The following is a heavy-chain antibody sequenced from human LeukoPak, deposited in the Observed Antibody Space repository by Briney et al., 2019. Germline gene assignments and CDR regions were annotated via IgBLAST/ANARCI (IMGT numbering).Heavy chain of an antibody. D-gene: IGHD3-22*01. V-gene: IGHV3-53*01. CDR3: ARITYYYDSSGYYQNWFDP. Sequence: PGGSLRLSWAASGFTVSSNYMSWVRQAPGKGLEWVSVIYSGGSTYYADSVKGRFTISRDNSKNTLYLQMNSLRAEDTAVYYCARITYYYDSSGYYQNWFDPWGQGTLVTVSS. CDR1: GFTVSSNY. J-gene: IGHJ5*02. CDR2: IYSGGST.